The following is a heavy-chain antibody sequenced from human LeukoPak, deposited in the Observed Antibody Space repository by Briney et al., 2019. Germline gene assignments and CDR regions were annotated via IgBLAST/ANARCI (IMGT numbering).Heavy chain of an antibody. Sequence: SETLSLTCTVSGGSVSSGSYYWGWIRQPPGKGLEWIGSIYYSGSTYYNPSLKSRVTISVDTSKNHFSLKLSSVTAADTAVYYCARYTAGYCSGGSCYSFDYWGQGTLVTVSS. D-gene: IGHD2-15*01. CDR3: ARYTAGYCSGGSCYSFDY. J-gene: IGHJ4*02. CDR2: IYYSGST. V-gene: IGHV4-39*02. CDR1: GGSVSSGSYY.